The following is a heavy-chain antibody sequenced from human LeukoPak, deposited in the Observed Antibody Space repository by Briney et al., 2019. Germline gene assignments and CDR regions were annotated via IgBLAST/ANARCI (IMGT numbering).Heavy chain of an antibody. V-gene: IGHV1-46*01. J-gene: IGHJ5*02. D-gene: IGHD3-3*01. CDR1: GYTFTSYG. Sequence: GASVKVSCKASGYTFTSYGISWVRQAPGQGLEWMGIINPSGGSTSYAQKLQGRVTMTRDTSTSTVYMELSSLRSEDTAVYYCARAGRGFLEWCHWFDPWGQGTLVTVSS. CDR3: ARAGRGFLEWCHWFDP. CDR2: INPSGGST.